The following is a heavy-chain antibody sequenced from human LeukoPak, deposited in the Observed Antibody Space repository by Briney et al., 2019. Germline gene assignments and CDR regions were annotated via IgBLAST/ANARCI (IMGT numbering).Heavy chain of an antibody. CDR3: ARYSDNWFDP. CDR2: IYYSGGT. CDR1: GGSISSYY. V-gene: IGHV4-59*01. Sequence: PSETLSLTCTVSGGSISSYYWSWIRQPPGKGLEWIGYIYYSGGTNYNPPLKSRVTISVDTSKNQFSLKLSSVTAAVTAVYYCARYSDNWFDPWGQGTLVTVSS. D-gene: IGHD6-13*01. J-gene: IGHJ5*02.